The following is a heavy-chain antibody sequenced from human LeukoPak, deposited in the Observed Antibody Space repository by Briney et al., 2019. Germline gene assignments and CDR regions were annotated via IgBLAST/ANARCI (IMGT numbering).Heavy chain of an antibody. CDR1: GYTFTSNY. Sequence: GASVKVSCKAFGYTFTSNYMHWVRQAPGQGPEWMGVISPSGGSTTYAQKFQGRVTITADKSTSTAYMELSSLRSEDTAVYYCARVVGYCGGDCYYSAIDYWGQGTLVTVSS. CDR2: ISPSGGST. D-gene: IGHD2-21*02. J-gene: IGHJ4*02. V-gene: IGHV1-46*01. CDR3: ARVVGYCGGDCYYSAIDY.